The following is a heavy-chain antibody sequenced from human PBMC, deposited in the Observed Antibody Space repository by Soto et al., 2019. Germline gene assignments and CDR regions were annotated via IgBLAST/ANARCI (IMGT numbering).Heavy chain of an antibody. V-gene: IGHV4-34*01. Sequence: SETLSLTCAVYGGSFSGYYWSWIRQPPGKGLEWIGEINHSGSTNYNPSLKSRVTISVDTSKNQFSLKLSSVTAADTAVYYCARDSDIVVVTGGPRVYFDYWGQGTLVTVSS. J-gene: IGHJ4*02. CDR3: ARDSDIVVVTGGPRVYFDY. CDR1: GGSFSGYY. CDR2: INHSGST. D-gene: IGHD2-21*02.